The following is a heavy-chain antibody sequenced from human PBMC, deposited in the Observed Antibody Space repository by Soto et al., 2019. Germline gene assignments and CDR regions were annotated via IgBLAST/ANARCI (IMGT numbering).Heavy chain of an antibody. CDR2: IYYSGST. V-gene: IGHV4-31*03. J-gene: IGHJ4*02. D-gene: IGHD3-22*01. CDR1: GGSISSGGYY. CDR3: ARGLRRSGYPDY. Sequence: SETLSLTCTVSGGSISSGGYYWSWIRQHPGKGLEWIGYIYYSGSTYYNPSLKSRVTISVDTSKNQFPLKLSSVTAADTAVYYCARGLRRSGYPDYWGQGTLVTVSS.